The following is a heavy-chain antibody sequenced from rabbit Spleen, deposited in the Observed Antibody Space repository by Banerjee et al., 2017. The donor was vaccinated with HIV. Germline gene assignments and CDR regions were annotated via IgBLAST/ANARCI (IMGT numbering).Heavy chain of an antibody. J-gene: IGHJ6*01. CDR2: IDTGSSGFT. CDR1: GFSFSNSAF. D-gene: IGHD8-1*01. Sequence: QSLEESGGDLVKPGASLTLTCTASGFSFSNSAFIYWVRQAPGKGLEGIACIDTGSSGFTYFASWAKGRFTCSKTSSTTVTLQMTSLTAADTATYFCARDPGSSFSTYGMDLWGPGTLVTVS. V-gene: IGHV1S40*01. CDR3: ARDPGSSFSTYGMDL.